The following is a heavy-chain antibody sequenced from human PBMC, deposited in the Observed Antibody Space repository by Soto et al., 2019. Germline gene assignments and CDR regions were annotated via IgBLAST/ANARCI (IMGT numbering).Heavy chain of an antibody. CDR3: ARTRQKSGYYKPYYYYYGMDV. J-gene: IGHJ6*02. Sequence: QLQLVQSGAEVKKPGASVKVSCKASGYTFTSYYMHWVRQAPGQGLEWMGIINPSGGSTSYAQKFQGRVTMTRDTSTSTVYMELSSLRSEDTAVYYCARTRQKSGYYKPYYYYYGMDVWGQGTTVTVSS. D-gene: IGHD3-3*01. V-gene: IGHV1-46*01. CDR1: GYTFTSYY. CDR2: INPSGGST.